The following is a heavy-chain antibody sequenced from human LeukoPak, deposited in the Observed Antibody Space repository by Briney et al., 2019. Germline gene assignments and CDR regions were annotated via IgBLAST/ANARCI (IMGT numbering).Heavy chain of an antibody. D-gene: IGHD1-26*01. CDR1: GFTFSSYG. CDR3: AKRYSGSYSLDY. V-gene: IGHV3-23*01. J-gene: IGHJ4*02. CDR2: ISGSGGST. Sequence: GGSLRLSCAASGFTFSSYGMSWVRQAPGKGLEWVSAISGSGGSTYYADSVKGRFTISRDNSKNTLYLQMNSLRAEGTAVYYCAKRYSGSYSLDYWGQGTLVTVSS.